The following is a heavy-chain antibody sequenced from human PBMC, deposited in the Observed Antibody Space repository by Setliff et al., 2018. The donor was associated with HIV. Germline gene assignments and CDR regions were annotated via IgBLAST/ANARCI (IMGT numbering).Heavy chain of an antibody. CDR2: FDPEDGET. J-gene: IGHJ3*02. CDR3: ATVGRGYSSPVDASDI. V-gene: IGHV1-24*01. D-gene: IGHD5-12*01. CDR1: GYTLTELS. Sequence: ASVKVSCKVSGYTLTELSRHWVRQAPGKGLEWMGGFDPEDGETIYAQKFQGRVTMTEDTSTDTAYMELSSLRSEDTAVYYCATVGRGYSSPVDASDIWGQGTMVTVSS.